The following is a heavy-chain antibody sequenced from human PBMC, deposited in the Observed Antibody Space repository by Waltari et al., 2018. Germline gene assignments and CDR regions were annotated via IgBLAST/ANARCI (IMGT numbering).Heavy chain of an antibody. J-gene: IGHJ3*01. D-gene: IGHD3-22*01. CDR1: GFTFDDYA. Sequence: EVQLVESGGGLVHPGRSLRLSCAASGFTFDDYAMHWVRQAPGKGLEWVAGSNWNRDSIGYGDSVKGRFTISRDNARNSLYLQMKSLTTEDTAVYYCLKKNDEVYDRNGLVYDAFDVWGQGTMVTVST. CDR3: LKKNDEVYDRNGLVYDAFDV. CDR2: SNWNRDSI. V-gene: IGHV3-9*01.